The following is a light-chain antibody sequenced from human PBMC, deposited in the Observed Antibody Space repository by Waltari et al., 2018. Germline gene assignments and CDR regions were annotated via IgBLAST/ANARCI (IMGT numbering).Light chain of an antibody. CDR2: GAS. Sequence: ETVMTQSPGTLSVSPGERATLSCRASQNVNSHLAWYQQKFGQAPRLLIYGASNRAIGIPARFSGSGSGTEFTLTINRLQSEDFAVYYCQQYNNGPPGTFGQGTKVEFK. J-gene: IGKJ2*01. CDR1: QNVNSH. CDR3: QQYNNGPPGT. V-gene: IGKV3-15*01.